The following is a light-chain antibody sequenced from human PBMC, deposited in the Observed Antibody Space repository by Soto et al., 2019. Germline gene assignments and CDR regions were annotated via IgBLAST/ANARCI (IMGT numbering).Light chain of an antibody. CDR3: SSYAASNNLGV. J-gene: IGLJ2*01. V-gene: IGLV2-8*01. Sequence: QSALTQPPSASGSPGQSVTISCIGTSSDVGGYNYVSWYQQHPGKPPNLMIYEVSKRPSGVPDRFSGSKSGNTASLTVSGLRAEDEADYYCSSYAASNNLGVFGGGTKLTVL. CDR1: SSDVGGYNY. CDR2: EVS.